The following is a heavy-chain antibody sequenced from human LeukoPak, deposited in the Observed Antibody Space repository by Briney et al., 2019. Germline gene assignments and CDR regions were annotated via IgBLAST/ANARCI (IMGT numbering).Heavy chain of an antibody. V-gene: IGHV3-30*18. Sequence: GGSLRLSCAASGFTFSSYAMSWVRQAPGKGLEWVAVISYDGSNKYYADSVKGRFTISRDNSKNTLYLQMNSLRAEDTAVYYCAKGGRDGDYVDYWGQGTLVTVSS. D-gene: IGHD4-17*01. CDR3: AKGGRDGDYVDY. CDR1: GFTFSSYA. J-gene: IGHJ4*02. CDR2: ISYDGSNK.